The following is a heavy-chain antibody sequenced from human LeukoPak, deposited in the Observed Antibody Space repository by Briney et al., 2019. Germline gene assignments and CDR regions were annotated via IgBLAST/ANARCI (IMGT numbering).Heavy chain of an antibody. CDR3: ASGAGDMVRGASNY. CDR1: GGTLSSYA. CDR2: IIPIFGTA. V-gene: IGHV1-69*06. J-gene: IGHJ4*02. Sequence: GASVKVSCKASGGTLSSYAISWVRQAPGQGLEWMGGIIPIFGTANYAQKFQGRVTITADKSTSTAYMELSSLRSEDTAVYYCASGAGDMVRGASNYWGQGTLVTVSS. D-gene: IGHD3-10*01.